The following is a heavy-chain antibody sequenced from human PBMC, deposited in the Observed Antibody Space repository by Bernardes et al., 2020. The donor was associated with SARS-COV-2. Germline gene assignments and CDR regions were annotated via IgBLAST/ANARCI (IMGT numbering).Heavy chain of an antibody. Sequence: ASVKVSCKASRYTFTFDYMHWARQAPGQGLEWMGWTNPNSRGTNYARKFQGRVTITRDTSISTAYRELSRLSSDDTAVYYCERDPLDYYYGMDVWGQGTTVTVSS. CDR2: TNPNSRGT. J-gene: IGHJ6*02. CDR3: ERDPLDYYYGMDV. CDR1: RYTFTFDY. V-gene: IGHV1-2*02.